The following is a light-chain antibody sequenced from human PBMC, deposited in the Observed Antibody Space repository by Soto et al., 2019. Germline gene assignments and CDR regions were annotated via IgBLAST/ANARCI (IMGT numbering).Light chain of an antibody. CDR1: QSVLFSSNNLNY. V-gene: IGKV4-1*01. Sequence: DIVLTQSPDSLAVSLGARATINCKSSQSVLFSSNNLNYLAWYQQKPGQPPKLLIYWASTRDSGVPDRFSGGGSGTNFTLIINSLQAEDVAVYYCQQHYSTPLTFGGGTNVEIK. CDR3: QQHYSTPLT. CDR2: WAS. J-gene: IGKJ4*01.